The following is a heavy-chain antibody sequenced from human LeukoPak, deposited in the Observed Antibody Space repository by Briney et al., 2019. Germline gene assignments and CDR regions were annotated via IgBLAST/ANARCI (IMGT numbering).Heavy chain of an antibody. J-gene: IGHJ4*02. CDR3: AKEGIGAAGRRFDC. Sequence: GGSLRLSCVASGFTFSRYGVNWVRQAPGEGLQWVSSIANTGGKTYYADSVRGRFTISRDNSKNTLYLQMNSLRDEDTAVYYCAKEGIGAAGRRFDCWGQGTPVTVSS. CDR1: GFTFSRYG. D-gene: IGHD6-13*01. V-gene: IGHV3-23*01. CDR2: IANTGGKT.